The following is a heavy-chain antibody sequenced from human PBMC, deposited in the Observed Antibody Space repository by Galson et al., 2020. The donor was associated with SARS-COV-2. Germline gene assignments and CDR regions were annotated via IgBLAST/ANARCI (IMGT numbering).Heavy chain of an antibody. CDR1: GYTLTEFS. D-gene: IGHD3-10*01. CDR3: AADSWTYYGSGVLDAFDI. V-gene: IGHV1-24*01. CDR2: FDPEDGET. Sequence: GESLKISCKVSGYTLTEFSMHWVRQAPGKGLEWMGVFDPEDGETFYAQKFQGRVTMTEDTSTDTAYMELSSLRSEDTAVYYCAADSWTYYGSGVLDAFDIWGQVTVVTVSS. J-gene: IGHJ3*02.